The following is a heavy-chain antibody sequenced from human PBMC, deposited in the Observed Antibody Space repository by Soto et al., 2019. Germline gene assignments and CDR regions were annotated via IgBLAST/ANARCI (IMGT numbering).Heavy chain of an antibody. V-gene: IGHV1-8*01. D-gene: IGHD4-17*01. Sequence: QVQLVQSGAEVKKPGASVKVSCKASGYTFTNYDINWVRQATGQGLEWMGWMNPKSGNTGYAQQFQGRVIMTRSTSISKGYMELSRLRSEDTGVYYCVWVCGEIDYWGQGTLVTVSS. CDR3: VWVCGEIDY. CDR1: GYTFTNYD. J-gene: IGHJ4*02. CDR2: MNPKSGNT.